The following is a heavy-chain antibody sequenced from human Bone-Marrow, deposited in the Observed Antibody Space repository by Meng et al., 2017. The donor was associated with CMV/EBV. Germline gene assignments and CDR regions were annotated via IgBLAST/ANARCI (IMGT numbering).Heavy chain of an antibody. CDR2: ISSSSSYI. CDR1: GFTFSSYS. CDR3: ARVGGSSSWRPYYYYYGMDV. V-gene: IGHV3-21*01. Sequence: GESLKISCAASGFTFSSYSMNWVCQAPGKGLEWVSSISSSSSYIYYADSVKGRFTISRDNAKNSLYLQMNSLRAEDTAVYYCARVGGSSSWRPYYYYYGMDVWGQGTTVTVSS. D-gene: IGHD6-13*01. J-gene: IGHJ6*02.